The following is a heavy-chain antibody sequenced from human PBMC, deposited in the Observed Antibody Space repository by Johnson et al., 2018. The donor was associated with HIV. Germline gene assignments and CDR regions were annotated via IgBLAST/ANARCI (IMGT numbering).Heavy chain of an antibody. J-gene: IGHJ3*02. CDR1: GFTFSDYY. Sequence: VQLVESGGGLVKPGGSLTVSCAGSGFTFSDYYVTWIRQAPGKGLEWVSYISSSGNTIYYADSVKGRVTISRANAKNSLYLQMNSLRAEDTAVSYCATYSISWYKGGYAFDIWGQGTMVTVSS. CDR2: ISSSGNTI. CDR3: ATYSISWYKGGYAFDI. D-gene: IGHD6-13*01. V-gene: IGHV3-11*04.